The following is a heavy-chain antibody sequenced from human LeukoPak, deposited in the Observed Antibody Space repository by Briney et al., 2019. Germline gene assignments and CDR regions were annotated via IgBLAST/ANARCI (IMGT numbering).Heavy chain of an antibody. V-gene: IGHV4-59*08. CDR2: IHYSEST. CDR3: ARLRAAPGEAHFDY. J-gene: IGHJ4*02. CDR1: GGSISFSY. Sequence: SETLSLTCTVSGGSISFSYWSWIRQPPGKGLEWIGYIHYSESTNYNPSLRSRVTISVDSSRNQFSLKLTSVTAADTAVYYCARLRAAPGEAHFDYWGQGMLVTVSS. D-gene: IGHD6-13*01.